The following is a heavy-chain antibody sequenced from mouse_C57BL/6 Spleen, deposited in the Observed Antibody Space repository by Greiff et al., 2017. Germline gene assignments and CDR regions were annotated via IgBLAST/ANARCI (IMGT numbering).Heavy chain of an antibody. Sequence: VQLKESGGGLVKPGGSLKLSCAASGFTFSSYTMSWVRQTPEKRLEWVATISGGGGNTYYPDSVKGRFTISRDNAKNTLYLQMSSLRSEDTALFYCARHEDDTFAYWGQGTLVTVSA. CDR2: ISGGGGNT. CDR1: GFTFSSYT. V-gene: IGHV5-9*01. D-gene: IGHD2-12*01. J-gene: IGHJ3*01. CDR3: ARHEDDTFAY.